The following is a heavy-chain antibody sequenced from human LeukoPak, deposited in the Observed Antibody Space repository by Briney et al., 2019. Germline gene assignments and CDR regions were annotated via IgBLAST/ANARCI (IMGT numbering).Heavy chain of an antibody. Sequence: GGSLRLSCAASGFTFSSYVMSWVRQAPGKGLEWVSNIGGSVGSMFYAASVKGRFAISRDNSKNTLFLQMNSLRAEDTAVYYCARDRVGATDYFDYWGQGTLVTVSS. CDR3: ARDRVGATDYFDY. CDR1: GFTFSSYV. V-gene: IGHV3-23*01. J-gene: IGHJ4*02. CDR2: IGGSVGSM. D-gene: IGHD1-26*01.